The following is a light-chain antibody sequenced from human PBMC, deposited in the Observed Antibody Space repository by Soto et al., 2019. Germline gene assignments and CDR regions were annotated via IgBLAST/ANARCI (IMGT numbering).Light chain of an antibody. CDR2: GAS. Sequence: EIVLTQSPGTLSLSPGERATLSCRASQSISSSYLAWYQQKPGQAPRLLIYGASRRATGIPDRFSGRESGTDFTLTISRLEPEDFAVYYCQQYGSSLWTFGQGTKVNIK. CDR1: QSISSSY. J-gene: IGKJ1*01. V-gene: IGKV3-20*01. CDR3: QQYGSSLWT.